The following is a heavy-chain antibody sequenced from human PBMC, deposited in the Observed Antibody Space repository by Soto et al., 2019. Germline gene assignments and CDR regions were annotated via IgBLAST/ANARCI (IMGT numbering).Heavy chain of an antibody. V-gene: IGHV3-48*01. J-gene: IGHJ3*02. D-gene: IGHD2-15*01. CDR2: ISSGSTTI. CDR1: GFTFSSYS. CDR3: AREGYCSGGSCYLGPFDI. Sequence: EVQLVESGGGLVQPGGSLRLSCAASGFTFSSYSMNWVRQAPGKGLEWVSYISSGSTTIYYADSVKGRFTISRDNAKNSLYLQMNSLRAEDTAVYYCAREGYCSGGSCYLGPFDIWGQGTMVTVSS.